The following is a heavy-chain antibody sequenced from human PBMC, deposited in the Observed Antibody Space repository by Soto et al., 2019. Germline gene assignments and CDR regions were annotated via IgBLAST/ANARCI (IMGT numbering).Heavy chain of an antibody. Sequence: GGSLRLSCAASGFTVSSNYMSWVRQAPGKGLEWVSVIYSGGSTYYADSVKGRFTISRDNSKNTLYLQMNSLRAEDMAVYYCARDRELRYYYGMDVWGQGTTVTVSS. CDR2: IYSGGST. CDR3: ARDRELRYYYGMDV. J-gene: IGHJ6*02. V-gene: IGHV3-66*01. CDR1: GFTVSSNY. D-gene: IGHD1-26*01.